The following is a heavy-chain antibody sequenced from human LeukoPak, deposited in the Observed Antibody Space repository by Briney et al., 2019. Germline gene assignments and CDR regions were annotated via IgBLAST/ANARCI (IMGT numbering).Heavy chain of an antibody. J-gene: IGHJ4*02. V-gene: IGHV3-33*01. CDR2: IWYDGSNK. CDR3: ARDLKRRRDGYNYFDY. Sequence: PGGSLRLSCAASGFTFSSYGMHWVRQAPGKGLEWVAVIWYDGSNKYYADSVKGRFTISRDNSKNTLYLQMNSLRAEDTAVYYCARDLKRRRDGYNYFDYWGQGTLVTVSS. CDR1: GFTFSSYG. D-gene: IGHD5-12*01.